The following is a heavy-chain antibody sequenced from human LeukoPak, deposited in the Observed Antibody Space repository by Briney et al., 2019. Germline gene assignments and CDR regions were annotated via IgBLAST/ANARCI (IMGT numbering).Heavy chain of an antibody. Sequence: GGSLRLSCEASGFSFSTSGVHWVRQAPGKGLEWMAVISKDGRKNHYADSVKGRFTISRDNSKSTLFLQMNSLGPEDTAIYYCARDLLNYGSAYYDVGIFDSWGQGTLVTVSS. CDR3: ARDLLNYGSAYYDVGIFDS. CDR1: GFSFSTSG. CDR2: ISKDGRKN. V-gene: IGHV3-30*04. D-gene: IGHD3-10*01. J-gene: IGHJ4*02.